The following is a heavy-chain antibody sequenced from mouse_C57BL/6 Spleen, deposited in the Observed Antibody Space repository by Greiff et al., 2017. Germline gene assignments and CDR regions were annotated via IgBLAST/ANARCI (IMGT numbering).Heavy chain of an antibody. V-gene: IGHV1-55*01. D-gene: IGHD1-1*01. CDR2: IYPGSGST. CDR1: GYTFTSYW. Sequence: QVHVKQPGAELVKPGASVKMSCKASGYTFTSYWITWVKQRPGQGLEWIGDIYPGSGSTNYNEKFKSKATLTVDTSSSTAYMQLSSLTSEDSAVYYCRYGSHWYFDVWGTGTTVTVSS. CDR3: RYGSHWYFDV. J-gene: IGHJ1*03.